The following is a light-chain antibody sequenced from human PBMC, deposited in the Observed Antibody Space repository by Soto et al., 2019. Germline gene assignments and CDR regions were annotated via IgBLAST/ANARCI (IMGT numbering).Light chain of an antibody. CDR2: EVS. Sequence: VMTQTPLSLAVTPGQPASISCKSSQSLLHSDGKTYLYWYLQKAGQPPQSLIYEVSKRFSEVPDRISGSGSGTDFTLKISRVEAEDVGIYYCLQSTQYPITFGQGTRLEI. V-gene: IGKV2D-29*01. J-gene: IGKJ5*01. CDR1: QSLLHSDGKTY. CDR3: LQSTQYPIT.